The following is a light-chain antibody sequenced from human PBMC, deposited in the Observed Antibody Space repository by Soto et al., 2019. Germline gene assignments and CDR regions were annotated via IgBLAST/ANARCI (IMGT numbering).Light chain of an antibody. CDR1: QSINIY. J-gene: IGKJ4*01. V-gene: IGKV1-39*01. CDR2: DAS. Sequence: DIQMTQSPSSLSASVGDRVTIACRASQSINIYLSWYQQEPGKAPKLLMYDASSLQSGVPSRFSGSGSGTHFTLTISSLQREDFATYYCQQNYRTPLTFGGGTKVEI. CDR3: QQNYRTPLT.